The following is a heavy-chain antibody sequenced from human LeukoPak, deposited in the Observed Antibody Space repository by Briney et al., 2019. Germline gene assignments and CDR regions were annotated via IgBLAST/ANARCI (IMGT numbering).Heavy chain of an antibody. D-gene: IGHD2-2*01. J-gene: IGHJ5*02. Sequence: SQTLSLTCDVSGGSISSGLYSWSWIRQPLGKGLEWIGYIYHTGSTYYNPSLKSRVTISVDTSKNQFSLRLSSVTAADTAVYYCARLQYCSGTSCYWFDPWDQGTLVTVSS. CDR2: IYHTGST. CDR1: GGSISSGLYS. CDR3: ARLQYCSGTSCYWFDP. V-gene: IGHV4-30-2*01.